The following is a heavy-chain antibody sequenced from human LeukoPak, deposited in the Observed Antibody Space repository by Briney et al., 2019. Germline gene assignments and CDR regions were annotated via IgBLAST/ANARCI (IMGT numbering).Heavy chain of an antibody. CDR3: ARRGQASWYWYYDL. CDR2: VYYSGST. D-gene: IGHD3-10*01. CDR1: GGSISSSSYF. V-gene: IGHV4-39*01. Sequence: PSETLSLTCTVSGGSISSSSYFWGWTRQPPGKGLGWIRSVYYSGSTYYNPSLRSRVTISVDTSKNQFSLKLSSVDAADTAVYYCARRGQASWYWYYDLWGRGTLVTVSS. J-gene: IGHJ2*01.